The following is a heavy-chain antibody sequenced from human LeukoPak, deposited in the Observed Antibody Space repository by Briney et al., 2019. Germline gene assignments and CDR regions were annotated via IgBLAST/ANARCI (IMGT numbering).Heavy chain of an antibody. Sequence: GGSLRLSCAASGFTFSSYSMTWVRQAPGKGLEWVAVISYDGSNKYCADSVKGRFTISRDNSKNTLYLQMNSLRAEDTAMYYCAKQKIHIAARPAYYYYGMDVWGQGTTVTVSS. CDR3: AKQKIHIAARPAYYYYGMDV. CDR1: GFTFSSYS. CDR2: ISYDGSNK. V-gene: IGHV3-30*18. D-gene: IGHD6-6*01. J-gene: IGHJ6*02.